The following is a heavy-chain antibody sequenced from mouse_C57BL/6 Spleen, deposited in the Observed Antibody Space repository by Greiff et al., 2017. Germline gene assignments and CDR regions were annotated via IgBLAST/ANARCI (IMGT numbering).Heavy chain of an antibody. CDR2: IYPGSGNT. CDR1: GYTFTDYY. Sequence: QVQLQQSGAELVRPGASVTLSCKASGYTFTDYYINWVKQRPGQGLEWIARIYPGSGNTYYNEKFKGKATLTAEKSSSTAYMQLSSLTSEDSAVYVCERDYYGSSYWAWFAYWGQGTLVTVSA. J-gene: IGHJ3*01. V-gene: IGHV1-76*01. D-gene: IGHD1-1*01. CDR3: ERDYYGSSYWAWFAY.